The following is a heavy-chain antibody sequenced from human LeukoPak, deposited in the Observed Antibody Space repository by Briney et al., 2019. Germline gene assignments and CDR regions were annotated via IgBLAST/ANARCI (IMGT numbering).Heavy chain of an antibody. CDR3: ARDLRSGVLYYYGMDV. CDR2: IRDSGSGA. J-gene: IGHJ6*02. V-gene: IGHV3-23*01. Sequence: PGGSLRLSCAASGFTFNTYAMSWVRQAPGKRLEWVSGIRDSGSGAFYADFVKGRFTISRDNSDNTLFLQMVSLRADDTAVYYCARDLRSGVLYYYGMDVWGQGTTVTVSS. CDR1: GFTFNTYA. D-gene: IGHD6-6*01.